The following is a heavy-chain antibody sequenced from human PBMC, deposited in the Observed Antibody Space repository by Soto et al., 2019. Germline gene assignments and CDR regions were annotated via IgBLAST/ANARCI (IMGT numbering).Heavy chain of an antibody. Sequence: QVQLVESGGGLVKPGGSLRLSCAASGFTFSGYNMSWIRQAPGKGLEWVSYITSSGSNTFDAESVKGRFTISRDNTMHLLYLQMNSLSAEDTAGYYCARRGTISSAHHFDHWGQGILVTVSS. D-gene: IGHD6-6*01. CDR2: ITSSGSNT. CDR1: GFTFSGYN. CDR3: ARRGTISSAHHFDH. V-gene: IGHV3-11*01. J-gene: IGHJ4*02.